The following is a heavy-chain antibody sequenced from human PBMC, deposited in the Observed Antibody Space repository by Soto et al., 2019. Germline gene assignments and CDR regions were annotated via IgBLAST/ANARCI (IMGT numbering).Heavy chain of an antibody. CDR1: GFIFSGYA. J-gene: IGHJ4*02. Sequence: QVQLVESGGGVVQPGGSLRLSCAASGFIFSGYAMHWVRQAPGKGLEWVAVISYDGNTQYYADSVKGRFTVSRDNSNNILYVEMNNLREEDTAMYYCAKYTNAYEINFWGQGTLVTVSP. CDR3: AKYTNAYEINF. V-gene: IGHV3-30-3*02. CDR2: ISYDGNTQ. D-gene: IGHD3-9*01.